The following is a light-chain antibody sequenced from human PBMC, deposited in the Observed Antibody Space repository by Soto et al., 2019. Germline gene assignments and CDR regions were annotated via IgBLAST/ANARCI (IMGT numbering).Light chain of an antibody. Sequence: IQMTQSPSTLSSSLGDRVTFTCRASQTIGSWLAWYQQKPGRAPKXLIFDASSLESGVPSRFSGNGSGTEFTLTISGLQPDDFATYYCQQSYSTPFFGPGTKVDIK. CDR2: DAS. CDR1: QTIGSW. CDR3: QQSYSTPF. J-gene: IGKJ3*01. V-gene: IGKV1-5*01.